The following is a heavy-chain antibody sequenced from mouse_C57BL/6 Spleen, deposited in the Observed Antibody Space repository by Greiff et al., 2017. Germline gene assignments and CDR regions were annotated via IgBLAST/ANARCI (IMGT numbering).Heavy chain of an antibody. CDR2: IYPRSGNT. Sequence: QVQLQQSGAELARPGASVKLSCKASGYTFTSYGISWVKQRTGQGLEWIGEIYPRSGNTYYNEKFKGKATLTADKSSRTAYMELRSLTSEDSAVYFCARDPPCAYWGQGTLVTVSA. V-gene: IGHV1-81*01. CDR3: ARDPPCAY. CDR1: GYTFTSYG. J-gene: IGHJ3*01.